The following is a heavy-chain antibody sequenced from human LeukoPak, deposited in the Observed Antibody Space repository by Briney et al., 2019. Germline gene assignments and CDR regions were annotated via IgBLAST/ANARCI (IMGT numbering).Heavy chain of an antibody. J-gene: IGHJ4*02. CDR2: MSSSGTT. CDR1: GGSISSSSHY. V-gene: IGHV4-39*07. Sequence: SETLSLTCTVSGGSISSSSHYWGWIRQPPGKGLEWIASMSSSGTTYYKPSLKSRVSMSVDTSRNQFSLRLSSVTAADTAIYYCARGTVQMGMGERFFDFWGQGTLVTVSS. D-gene: IGHD3-16*01. CDR3: ARGTVQMGMGERFFDF.